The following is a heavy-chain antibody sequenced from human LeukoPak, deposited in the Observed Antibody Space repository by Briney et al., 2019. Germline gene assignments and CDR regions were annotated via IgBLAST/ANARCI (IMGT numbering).Heavy chain of an antibody. J-gene: IGHJ5*02. D-gene: IGHD3-10*01. CDR3: ARDPIYGSGSYGWFDP. CDR1: GFTFSSYS. CDR2: ISSSSSTI. V-gene: IGHV3-48*01. Sequence: GGSLRLSCAASGFTFSSYSMNWVRQAPGKGPEWVSYISSSSSTIYYADSVKGRFTISRDNAKNSLYLQMNSLGAEDTAVYYCARDPIYGSGSYGWFDPWGQGTLVTVSS.